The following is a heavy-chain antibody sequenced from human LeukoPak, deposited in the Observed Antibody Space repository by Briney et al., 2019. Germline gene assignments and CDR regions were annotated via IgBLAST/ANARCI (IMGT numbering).Heavy chain of an antibody. V-gene: IGHV3-23*01. J-gene: IGHJ4*02. D-gene: IGHD3-3*01. CDR3: AKRGSYDFWSGYYYDY. CDR1: GFTFNNFA. CDR2: TSGSGGST. Sequence: GGSLRLSCAASGFTFNNFAMSWVRQAPGKGLEWVSATSGSGGSTYYADSVKGRFTISRDNSKNTLYLQMNSLRADDTALYYCAKRGSYDFWSGYYYDYWGRGTPDTVSS.